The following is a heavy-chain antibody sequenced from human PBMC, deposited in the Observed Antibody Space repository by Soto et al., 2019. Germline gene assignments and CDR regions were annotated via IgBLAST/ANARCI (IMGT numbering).Heavy chain of an antibody. J-gene: IGHJ4*02. CDR2: ISSTSSSI. V-gene: IGHV3-21*01. D-gene: IGHD2-2*02. CDR3: ARLLSCSTTSCYTGDY. CDR1: GFTFSSYT. Sequence: GGSLRLSCAASGFTFSSYTMNWVRRAPGKGLEWVSSISSTSSSIYYADSVKGRFTISRDNARNSLSLQMNSLRAEDTGIHYCARLLSCSTTSCYTGDYWGQGTLVTVSS.